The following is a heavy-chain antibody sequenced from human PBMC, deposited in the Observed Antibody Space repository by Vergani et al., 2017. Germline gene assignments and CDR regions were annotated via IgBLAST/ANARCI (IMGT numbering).Heavy chain of an antibody. CDR2: INQSGIT. D-gene: IGHD3-10*01. J-gene: IGHJ4*02. CDR1: SESFSKYY. Sequence: QVQLQQWGAGLLKPSETLSLSCAVYSESFSKYYWSWIRQPPGKGLEWIGEINQSGITNYNPSLKSRITISVDTSKNQFSLKLSSVTAADTAVYYCARGRSISMVRGVIIGHGFDQWGQGTLVTVSS. CDR3: ARGRSISMVRGVIIGHGFDQ. V-gene: IGHV4-34*02.